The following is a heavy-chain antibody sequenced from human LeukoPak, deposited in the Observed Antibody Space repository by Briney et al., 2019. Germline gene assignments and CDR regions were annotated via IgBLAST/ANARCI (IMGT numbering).Heavy chain of an antibody. D-gene: IGHD4-17*01. J-gene: IGHJ3*02. CDR2: IYWDDDK. Sequence: ESGPTLVNPTQTLTLTCTFSGFSLSTSGVGVGWIRQPPGKALEWLALIYWDDDKRYSPSLKSRLTITKDTSKNQVVLTMTNMDPVDTATYYCAHSLLAPYGDYAGDAFDIWGQGTVVTVSS. CDR3: AHSLLAPYGDYAGDAFDI. V-gene: IGHV2-5*02. CDR1: GFSLSTSGVG.